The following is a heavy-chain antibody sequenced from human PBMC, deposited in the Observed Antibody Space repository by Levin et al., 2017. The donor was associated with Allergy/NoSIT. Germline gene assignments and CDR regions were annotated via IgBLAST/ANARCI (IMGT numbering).Heavy chain of an antibody. V-gene: IGHV3-30-3*01. CDR1: GFTFSSYA. D-gene: IGHD6-6*01. J-gene: IGHJ4*02. CDR3: ARDSDSSSPDY. CDR2: ISYDGSNK. Sequence: GESLKISCAASGFTFSSYAMHWVRQAPGKGLEWVAVISYDGSNKYYADSVKGRFTISRDNSKNTLYLQMNSLRAEDTAVYYCARDSDSSSPDYWGQGTLVTVSS.